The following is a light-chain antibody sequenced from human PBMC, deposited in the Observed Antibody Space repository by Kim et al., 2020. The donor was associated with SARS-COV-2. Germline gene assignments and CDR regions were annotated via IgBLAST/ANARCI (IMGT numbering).Light chain of an antibody. CDR2: QDN. Sequence: SVSPGQTASIPCSGDKLGDRYACWYQQKPGQSPVLLIYQDNKRPSGIPERFSGSNSGNTATLTISGTQAMDEADYYCQAWDSSTVVFGGGTQLTVL. J-gene: IGLJ3*02. V-gene: IGLV3-1*01. CDR3: QAWDSSTVV. CDR1: KLGDRY.